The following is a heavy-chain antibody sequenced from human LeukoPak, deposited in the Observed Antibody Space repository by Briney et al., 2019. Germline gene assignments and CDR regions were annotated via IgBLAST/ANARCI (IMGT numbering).Heavy chain of an antibody. CDR1: GFTFSNYA. V-gene: IGHV3-23*01. J-gene: IGHJ4*02. CDR3: AKDRSCTNNICHGDFDY. Sequence: GGSLRLSRAASGFTFSNYAMSWVRQAPGKGLEWVSGISGSGGDTYYADSVKGRFTISRDNSKNTLYLQMNSLRAEDTAVYYCAKDRSCTNNICHGDFDYWGQGTLVTVSS. CDR2: ISGSGGDT. D-gene: IGHD2-8*01.